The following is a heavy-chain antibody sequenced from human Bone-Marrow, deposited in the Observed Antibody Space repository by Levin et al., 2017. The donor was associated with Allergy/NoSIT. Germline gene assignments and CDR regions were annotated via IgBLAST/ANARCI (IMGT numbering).Heavy chain of an antibody. J-gene: IGHJ6*02. D-gene: IGHD3-10*01. Sequence: PGGSLRLSCAASGFTFSSYAMHWVRQAPGKGLEWVAVISYDGSNKYYADSVKGRFTISRDNSKNTLYLQMNSLRAEDTAVYYCARGMVRGVIITWGKYYYYGMDVWGQGTTVTVSS. CDR1: GFTFSSYA. CDR2: ISYDGSNK. V-gene: IGHV3-30-3*01. CDR3: ARGMVRGVIITWGKYYYYGMDV.